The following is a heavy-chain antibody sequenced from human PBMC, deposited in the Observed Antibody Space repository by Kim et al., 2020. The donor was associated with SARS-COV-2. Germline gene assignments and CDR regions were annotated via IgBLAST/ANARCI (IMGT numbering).Heavy chain of an antibody. CDR1: GFTFSKYA. D-gene: IGHD5-18*01. J-gene: IGHJ4*02. V-gene: IGHV3-23*01. CDR2: ISGGGGSA. Sequence: GGSLRLSCAASGFTFSKYAMNWVRQAPGKGLEWISGISGGGGSAYYADSVKGRFTISRDNSRNTLYLQMNSLRVEDTAVYYCAKDSNVDTVMVGYYWGQGTLVTVPS. CDR3: AKDSNVDTVMVGYY.